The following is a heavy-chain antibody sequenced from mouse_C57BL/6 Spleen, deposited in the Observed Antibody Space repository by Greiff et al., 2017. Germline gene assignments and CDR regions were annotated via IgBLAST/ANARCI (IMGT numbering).Heavy chain of an antibody. V-gene: IGHV1-69*01. CDR1: GYTFTSYW. CDR3: ARRGGYYGSGYDWYFDV. D-gene: IGHD1-1*01. CDR2: IDPSDSYT. Sequence: VQLQQPGAELVMPGASVKLSCKASGYTFTSYWMHWVKQRPGQGLEWIGEIDPSDSYTNYNQKFKGKSTLTVAKSSSTAYMQLSSLTSEDSAVYYCARRGGYYGSGYDWYFDVWGTGTTVTVAS. J-gene: IGHJ1*03.